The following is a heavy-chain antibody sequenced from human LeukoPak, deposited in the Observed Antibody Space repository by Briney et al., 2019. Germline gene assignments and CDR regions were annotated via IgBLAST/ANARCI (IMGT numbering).Heavy chain of an antibody. CDR3: ARHERDTSWYYFDY. CDR2: IYNAGTT. V-gene: IGHV4-59*08. J-gene: IGHJ4*02. Sequence: SEPLSLTCTVSGVSIGSYYWSWIRQPPGKGLEWLGYIYNAGTTNYSPSLQSRLNITVDTSKNQFSLKLSSVTAADTAVYYCARHERDTSWYYFDYWGQGTLVTVSS. CDR1: GVSIGSYY. D-gene: IGHD2-2*01.